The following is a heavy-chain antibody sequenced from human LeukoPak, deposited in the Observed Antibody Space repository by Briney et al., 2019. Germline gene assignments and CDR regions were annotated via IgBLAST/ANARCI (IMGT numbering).Heavy chain of an antibody. CDR1: GGSISSYY. V-gene: IGHV4-4*07. CDR2: IYTSGST. CDR3: ARDLSSSPYYYGMDV. D-gene: IGHD6-13*01. J-gene: IGHJ6*02. Sequence: PSETLSLTCTVSGGSISSYYWSWIRQPAGKGREGIGRIYTSGSTNYNPSLKSRVTMSVDTSKNQFSLKLSSVTAADTAVYYCARDLSSSPYYYGMDVWGQGTTVTVSS.